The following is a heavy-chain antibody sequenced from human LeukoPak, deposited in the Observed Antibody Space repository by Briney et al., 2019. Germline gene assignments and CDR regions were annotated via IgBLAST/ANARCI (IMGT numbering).Heavy chain of an antibody. CDR3: ARDRPYYYDSSGYYVAFDI. CDR1: GFTFSSYS. Sequence: AGGSLRLSCAASGFTFSSYSMTWVRQAPGKGLEWVSSISSSSSYIYYADSVKGRFTISRDNAKNSLYLQMNSLRAEDTAVYYCARDRPYYYDSSGYYVAFDIWGQGTMVTVSS. J-gene: IGHJ3*02. D-gene: IGHD3-22*01. V-gene: IGHV3-21*01. CDR2: ISSSSSYI.